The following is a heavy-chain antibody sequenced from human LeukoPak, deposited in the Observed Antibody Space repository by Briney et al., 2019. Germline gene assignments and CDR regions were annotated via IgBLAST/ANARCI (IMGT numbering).Heavy chain of an antibody. CDR1: GFTFSSYG. Sequence: GGSLRLSCAASGFTFSSYGMSWVRQAPGKGLEWVSAISGSGGSTYYADSVKGRFTISRDNSKNTLYLQMNSLRAEDTAVYYCARDSWGDYYDSSGYYDYWGQGTLVTVSS. V-gene: IGHV3-23*01. CDR3: ARDSWGDYYDSSGYYDY. CDR2: ISGSGGST. D-gene: IGHD3-22*01. J-gene: IGHJ4*02.